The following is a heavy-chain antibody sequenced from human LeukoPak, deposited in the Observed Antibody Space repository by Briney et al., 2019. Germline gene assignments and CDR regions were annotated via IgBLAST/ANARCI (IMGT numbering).Heavy chain of an antibody. CDR3: ARGYMGATSYFDY. D-gene: IGHD1-26*01. Sequence: ASLRVSCKASGYTFSIFGITWVRQAPGQGLEWLAWICAYNGNTNYAQKFQGRVTMTTDTSTNTAYMELRSMRTDDTALYYCARGYMGATSYFDYWGQGSLVTVSS. CDR2: ICAYNGNT. V-gene: IGHV1-18*01. J-gene: IGHJ4*02. CDR1: GYTFSIFG.